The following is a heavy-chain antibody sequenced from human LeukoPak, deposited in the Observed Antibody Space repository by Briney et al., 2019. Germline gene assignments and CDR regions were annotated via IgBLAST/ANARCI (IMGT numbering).Heavy chain of an antibody. CDR3: ARSRRTSRQNISPFDY. CDR1: GYTFTGYN. D-gene: IGHD1-1*01. CDR2: INPNSGGT. V-gene: IGHV1-2*02. J-gene: IGHJ4*02. Sequence: ASVKVSCKVSGYTFTGYNMHWVRQAPGQGLEWMGWINPNSGGTNYAPKFQGRVTMTRDTSINTAYMDLSRLRSDDTAVYYCARSRRTSRQNISPFDYWGQGTLVTVSS.